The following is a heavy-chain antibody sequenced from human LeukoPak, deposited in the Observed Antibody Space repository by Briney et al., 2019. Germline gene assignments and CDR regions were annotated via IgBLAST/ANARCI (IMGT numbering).Heavy chain of an antibody. J-gene: IGHJ4*02. CDR3: VRGGYGWTFDF. Sequence: KAGGSLILSCTASGFNFNDNFMGWIRQAPGKGLEWISYISSKGDTIHYSDPVKGRFSIARDNPQKSLYLQVNSLRVEDTAVYYCVRGGYGWTFDFWGQGTLVTVSS. D-gene: IGHD5-18*01. CDR1: GFNFNDNF. V-gene: IGHV3-11*01. CDR2: ISSKGDTI.